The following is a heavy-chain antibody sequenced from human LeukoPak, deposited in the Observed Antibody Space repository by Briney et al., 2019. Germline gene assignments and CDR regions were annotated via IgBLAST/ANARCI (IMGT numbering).Heavy chain of an antibody. Sequence: LSLTXTXSGXSISSGGYYWSWVRQHPGRGLEWIGYIYYSGSTYYNPSLKSRVTISVDTSKNQFSLKLSSVTAADTAVYYCARAVFGVVTTFDYWGQGTLVTVSS. D-gene: IGHD3-3*01. J-gene: IGHJ4*02. CDR1: GXSISSGGYY. V-gene: IGHV4-31*02. CDR2: IYYSGST. CDR3: ARAVFGVVTTFDY.